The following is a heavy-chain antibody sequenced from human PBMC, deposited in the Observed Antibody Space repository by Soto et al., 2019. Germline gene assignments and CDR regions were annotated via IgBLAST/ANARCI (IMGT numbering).Heavy chain of an antibody. V-gene: IGHV1-69*13. CDR2: IIPIFGTA. CDR3: ARGYYDSSGLLNDY. CDR1: GGTFSSYA. D-gene: IGHD3-22*01. J-gene: IGHJ4*02. Sequence: EASVKVSCKASGGTFSSYAISWVRQAPGQGLEWMGGIIPIFGTANYAQKFQGRVTITADESTSTAYMELSSLRSEDTAVYYCARGYYDSSGLLNDYWGQGTLVTVSS.